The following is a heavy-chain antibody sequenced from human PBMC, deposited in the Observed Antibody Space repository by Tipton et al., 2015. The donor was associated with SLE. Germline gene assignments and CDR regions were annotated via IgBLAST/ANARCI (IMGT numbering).Heavy chain of an antibody. CDR3: ATVDYFDSGDAFDF. CDR1: GGSISSSSYY. D-gene: IGHD3-22*01. CDR2: IYYSGST. V-gene: IGHV4-61*05. Sequence: TMSLTCTVSGGSISSSSYYWGWIRQPPGKGLEWIGYIYYSGSTDYNPSLKSRVTISVDTSKNQFSLKLSSVTAADTAVYYCATVDYFDSGDAFDFWGQGTMVTVSS. J-gene: IGHJ3*01.